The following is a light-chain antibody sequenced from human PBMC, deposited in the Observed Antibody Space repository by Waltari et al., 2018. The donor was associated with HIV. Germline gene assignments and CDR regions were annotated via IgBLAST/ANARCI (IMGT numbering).Light chain of an antibody. Sequence: DIQMTQSPSSLYASVGDRVTLTCRASQRISNYLNLYQHKSGQAPNLLIYAASNLQSGVPSRFSGSGSGTDFNLTISNLQPEDLATYYCQQSHSTPRFGQGTKVEIK. V-gene: IGKV1-39*01. CDR2: AAS. J-gene: IGKJ1*01. CDR3: QQSHSTPR. CDR1: QRISNY.